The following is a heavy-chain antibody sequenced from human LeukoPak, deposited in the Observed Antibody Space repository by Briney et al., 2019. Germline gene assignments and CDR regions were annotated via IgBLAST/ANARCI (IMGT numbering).Heavy chain of an antibody. Sequence: SQTLSLTCTVSGVSISSSNSYWGWIRQPPGKGLEWIGSIYYSGNTYYNASLKSQVSTSIDTSKNQFSLRLTSVTAADTAVYYCARQTGSGLFILPGGRGTLVTVSS. CDR3: ARQTGSGLFILP. CDR2: IYYSGNT. D-gene: IGHD3/OR15-3a*01. V-gene: IGHV4-39*01. CDR1: GVSISSSNSY. J-gene: IGHJ4*02.